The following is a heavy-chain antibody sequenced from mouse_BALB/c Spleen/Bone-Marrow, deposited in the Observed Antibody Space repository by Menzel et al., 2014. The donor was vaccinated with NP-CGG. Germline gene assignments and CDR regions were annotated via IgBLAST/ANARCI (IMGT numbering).Heavy chain of an antibody. CDR2: IYPGDGDT. D-gene: IGHD1-1*01. CDR3: ARDYYGSGYDY. V-gene: IGHV1-82*01. J-gene: IGHJ2*01. Sequence: VQLQQSGPELVKPGASVKISCKASGYAFSSSWMNWVKQRPGQGLEWIGRIYPGDGDTNYNGKFKGKATLTADKSSSTAYMQLSSLTSVDSAVYFCARDYYGSGYDYWGQGTTLIVSS. CDR1: GYAFSSSW.